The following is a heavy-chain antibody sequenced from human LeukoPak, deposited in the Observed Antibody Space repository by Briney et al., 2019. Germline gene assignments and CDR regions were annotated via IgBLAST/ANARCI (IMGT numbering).Heavy chain of an antibody. D-gene: IGHD2-2*01. CDR2: ISDSGSTK. Sequence: PGGSLRLSCAASGFSLSDYYMTWMRQAPGKGLEWTSYISDSGSTKFYADSVKGRFTISRDDAKKSVYLQMNSLRAEDTAVYYCAGMMCSTTSCWIDYWGQGTLVTVSS. J-gene: IGHJ4*02. CDR1: GFSLSDYY. CDR3: AGMMCSTTSCWIDY. V-gene: IGHV3-11*04.